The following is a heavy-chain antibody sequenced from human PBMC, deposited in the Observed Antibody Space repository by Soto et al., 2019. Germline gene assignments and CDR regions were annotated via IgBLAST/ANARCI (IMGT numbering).Heavy chain of an antibody. CDR3: ARGGFYDSSVYYPVGFDY. J-gene: IGHJ4*02. CDR1: GFTFNNYW. D-gene: IGHD3-22*01. V-gene: IGHV3-74*01. Sequence: PWGSLRLSCEASGFTFNNYWMHWVRQAPGKGLAWVSRLNSDWGTTDYADSVKGRFTISRDNARSTLFLQMNSLRAEDTAVYFCARGGFYDSSVYYPVGFDYWGQGTVDTVSS. CDR2: LNSDWGTT.